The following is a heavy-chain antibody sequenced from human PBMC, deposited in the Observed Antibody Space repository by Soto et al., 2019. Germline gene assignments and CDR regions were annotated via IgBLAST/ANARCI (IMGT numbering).Heavy chain of an antibody. D-gene: IGHD6-13*01. J-gene: IGHJ4*02. CDR3: ARDGDYSSSWYLGRGFGY. V-gene: IGHV1-69*01. CDR2: IIPIFGTA. Sequence: QVQLVQSGAEVKKPGSSVKVSCKASGGTFSSYAISWVRQAPGQGLEWMGGIIPIFGTANYAQKFQGRVTITADESTSTAYMELSSLRSEDTAVYYCARDGDYSSSWYLGRGFGYWGQGTLVTVSS. CDR1: GGTFSSYA.